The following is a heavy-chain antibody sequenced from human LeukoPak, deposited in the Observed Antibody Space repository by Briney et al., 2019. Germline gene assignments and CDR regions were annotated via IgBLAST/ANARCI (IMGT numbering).Heavy chain of an antibody. V-gene: IGHV4-59*08. D-gene: IGHD2-21*02. J-gene: IGHJ6*03. CDR3: ARGDWGSPDYYYMDV. Sequence: SETLSLTCTVSGGSISSYYWSWIRQPPGKGLEWIGCIYYSGYTNYKSSLKSRVTISVDTSKNQFSLKQSSVTAADTAVYYCARGDWGSPDYYYMDVWGKGTTVTISS. CDR1: GGSISSYY. CDR2: IYYSGYT.